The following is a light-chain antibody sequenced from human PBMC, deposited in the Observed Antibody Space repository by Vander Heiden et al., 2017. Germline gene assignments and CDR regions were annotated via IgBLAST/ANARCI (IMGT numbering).Light chain of an antibody. J-gene: IGKJ1*01. Sequence: DIQITQSPSTLSASVGDRVTITRRASQSSSSWLAWYQQKPGKAPKLLIYDAFSLESGVPSRFSGSGSGTEFTLTISSLQPDDFATYYCQQYNTYPWTFGQGTKVEIK. CDR1: QSSSSW. CDR3: QQYNTYPWT. CDR2: DAF. V-gene: IGKV1-5*01.